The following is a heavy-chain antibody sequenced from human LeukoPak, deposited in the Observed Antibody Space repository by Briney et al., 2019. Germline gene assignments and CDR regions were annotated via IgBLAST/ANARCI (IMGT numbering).Heavy chain of an antibody. CDR3: ARGGAARPHFQN. J-gene: IGHJ1*01. Sequence: SETLSLTCTVSGGSISTYYWNGIGQPPGRGRDWIGYIYHSGSTNYNPSLQSRVTISVDTSKNQFSLNLNSVTAADTAVYYCARGGAARPHFQNWGQGTLVTVSS. D-gene: IGHD6-6*01. V-gene: IGHV4-59*01. CDR2: IYHSGST. CDR1: GGSISTYY.